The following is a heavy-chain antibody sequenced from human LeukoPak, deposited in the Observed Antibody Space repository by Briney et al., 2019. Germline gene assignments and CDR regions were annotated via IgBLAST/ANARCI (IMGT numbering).Heavy chain of an antibody. CDR2: IYHSGNT. Sequence: PSETLSLTCAVSGYSISSGYYWGWIRQPPEKGLEWIGIIYHSGNTYFNPSLKSRVTISVDTSKNQFSLKLSSVTAADTAVYYCAGLAGPYSTSRAKYYFDYWGQGTLVTVSS. V-gene: IGHV4-38-2*01. J-gene: IGHJ4*02. CDR1: GYSISSGYY. CDR3: AGLAGPYSTSRAKYYFDY. D-gene: IGHD6-13*01.